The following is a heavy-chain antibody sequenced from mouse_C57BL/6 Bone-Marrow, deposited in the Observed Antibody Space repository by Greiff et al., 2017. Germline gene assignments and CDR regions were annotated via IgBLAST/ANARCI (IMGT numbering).Heavy chain of an antibody. J-gene: IGHJ1*03. CDR1: GYAFTNYL. CDR2: INPGSGGT. Sequence: QVQLQQSGAELVRPGTSVKVSCKASGYAFTNYLIEWVKQRPGQGLEWIGVINPGSGGTNYNEKFKGKATLTADKSSSTAYMQLSSLTSEDSAVYFCARGSFLCAVVAPYGYFDVWGTGTTVTVSS. CDR3: ARGSFLCAVVAPYGYFDV. D-gene: IGHD1-1*01. V-gene: IGHV1-54*01.